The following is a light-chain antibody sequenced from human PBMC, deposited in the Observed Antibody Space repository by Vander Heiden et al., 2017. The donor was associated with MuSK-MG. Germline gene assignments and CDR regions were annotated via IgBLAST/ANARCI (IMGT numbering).Light chain of an antibody. CDR3: QQDDSTPHT. Sequence: DIVMTQSPDSLAVSLGERATINCKSSQSVLYSSNNKNYLAWYQQKPGQPPKLLIYWASTRESGVPDRFSGSGSGTDFTLTISSLQAEDVAVYYCQQDDSTPHTFGGGTKVXIK. CDR2: WAS. V-gene: IGKV4-1*01. CDR1: QSVLYSSNNKNY. J-gene: IGKJ4*01.